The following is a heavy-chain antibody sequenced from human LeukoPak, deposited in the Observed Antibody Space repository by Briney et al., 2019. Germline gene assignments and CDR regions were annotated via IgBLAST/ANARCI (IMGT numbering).Heavy chain of an antibody. CDR2: IYYSGST. CDR1: GGSISSYY. J-gene: IGHJ5*02. CDR3: ARDGLYGSGSYNWFDP. Sequence: SETLSLTCTVSGGSISSYYWSWIRQPPGKGLEWIGYIYYSGSTNYNPSLKSRVTISVDTSKNQFSLKLSSVTAADTAVYYCARDGLYGSGSYNWFDPWGQGTLVTVSS. D-gene: IGHD3-10*01. V-gene: IGHV4-59*01.